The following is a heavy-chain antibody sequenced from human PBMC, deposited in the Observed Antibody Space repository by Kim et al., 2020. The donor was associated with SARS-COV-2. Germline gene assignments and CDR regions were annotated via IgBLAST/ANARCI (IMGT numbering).Heavy chain of an antibody. V-gene: IGHV3-21*01. CDR3: ARFGIVVATSEYYFDY. J-gene: IGHJ4*02. D-gene: IGHD5-12*01. Sequence: SVKGRFTISRDNAKNSLYLQMNSLRAEDTAVYYCARFGIVVATSEYYFDYWGQGTLVTVSS.